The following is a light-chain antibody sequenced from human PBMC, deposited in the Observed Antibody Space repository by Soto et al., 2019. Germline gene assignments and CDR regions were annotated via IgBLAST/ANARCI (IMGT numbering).Light chain of an antibody. V-gene: IGKV3-11*01. CDR2: DAS. Sequence: ESVVPRCPATLSLSPGERATLSSRASQRISSYLAWYQQKHDKANRLLISDASNRATCIPARFSGSQSETDFTLTISSLDPEDYAIYYCHQGSTWPFTFGPGTKVDIK. CDR1: QRISSY. J-gene: IGKJ3*01. CDR3: HQGSTWPFT.